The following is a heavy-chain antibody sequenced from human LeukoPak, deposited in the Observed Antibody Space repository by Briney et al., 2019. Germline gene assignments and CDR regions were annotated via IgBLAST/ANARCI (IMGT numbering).Heavy chain of an antibody. CDR1: GFTFSSFD. J-gene: IGHJ4*02. CDR2: IGLGGDT. D-gene: IGHD6-13*01. CDR3: VRASSSWYYFDY. Sequence: PGGSLRLSCAASGFTFSSFDMHWVRQVTGKGLEWVSAIGLGGDTYYPSSVKGRFTISRENAKNSLYLQMNSLRAGDTAVYYCVRASSSWYYFDYWGQGTLVTVSS. V-gene: IGHV3-13*04.